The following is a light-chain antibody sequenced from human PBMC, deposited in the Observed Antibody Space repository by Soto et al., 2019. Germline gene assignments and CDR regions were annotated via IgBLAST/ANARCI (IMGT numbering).Light chain of an antibody. Sequence: QSALTQPPSASGSPGQSGPISCTGTSSDVGGYNYVSWYQQHPGKAPKLMIYEVSKRPSGVPDRFSGSKSGNTASLTVSGLQAEDEADYYCSSYAGSNNLVFGGGTKLTVL. CDR3: SSYAGSNNLV. J-gene: IGLJ3*02. CDR2: EVS. V-gene: IGLV2-8*01. CDR1: SSDVGGYNY.